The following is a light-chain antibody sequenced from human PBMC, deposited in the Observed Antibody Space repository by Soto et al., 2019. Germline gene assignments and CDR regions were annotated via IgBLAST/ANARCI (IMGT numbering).Light chain of an antibody. CDR2: DVN. CDR3: YSYASGDTGG. V-gene: IGLV2-14*03. CDR1: SSDVGSYDS. Sequence: QSVLTQPASVSGSPVLSLTISCTGTSSDVGSYDSVSWYQQHPDKAPKVIIFDVNNRPSGVSTRFSGSKSGNTASLTISGLQADDEADYFCYSYASGDTGGFGTGTKVTVL. J-gene: IGLJ1*01.